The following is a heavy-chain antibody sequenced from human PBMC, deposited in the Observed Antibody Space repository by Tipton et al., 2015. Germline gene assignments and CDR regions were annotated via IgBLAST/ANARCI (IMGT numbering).Heavy chain of an antibody. Sequence: LRLSCDVSGYSISSGYYWGWIRQPPGKGLEWIGSISHSGNTYYNPSLKSRVTMSVDTSKTQFSLKLTSVTAADTAIYYCARHKDSGTYPLDYWGQGTLVTVSS. CDR2: ISHSGNT. CDR3: ARHKDSGTYPLDY. V-gene: IGHV4-38-2*01. D-gene: IGHD3-10*01. J-gene: IGHJ4*02. CDR1: GYSISSGYY.